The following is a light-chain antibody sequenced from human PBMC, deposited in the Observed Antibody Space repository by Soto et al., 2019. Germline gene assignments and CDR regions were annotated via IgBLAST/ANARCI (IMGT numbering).Light chain of an antibody. CDR3: QQRSNWPPEFT. V-gene: IGKV3-11*01. CDR2: DAS. J-gene: IGKJ3*01. CDR1: QSVSSY. Sequence: EIVLTQSPATLSLYPGERATLSCRASQSVSSYLAWYQQKPGQAPRLLIYDASNRATGIPARFSGSGSGTDFTLTISRLEPEDFAVYYCQQRSNWPPEFTFGPGTKVDIK.